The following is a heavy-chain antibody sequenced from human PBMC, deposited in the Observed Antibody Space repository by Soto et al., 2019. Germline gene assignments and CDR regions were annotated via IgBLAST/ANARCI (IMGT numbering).Heavy chain of an antibody. CDR1: GASIITDNYF. V-gene: IGHV4-39*01. CDR3: ARRRASDYGGKHHPYYFDR. Sequence: ASETLSLTCTVSGASIITDNYFWVWIRQSPRRGLELIGSISYSGRTYDNPSLQSRVTISIDASKNQFSLKLTSVTTADTAVYYCARRRASDYGGKHHPYYFDRWGQGALVTVSS. CDR2: ISYSGRT. J-gene: IGHJ4*02. D-gene: IGHD4-17*01.